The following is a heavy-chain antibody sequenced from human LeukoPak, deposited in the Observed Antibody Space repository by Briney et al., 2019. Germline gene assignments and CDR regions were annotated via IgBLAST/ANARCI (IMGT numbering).Heavy chain of an antibody. Sequence: SETLSLTCTVSGGSISSGGYYWSWIRQHPGKGLEWIGYIYYSGSTYYNPSLKSRVTISVDTSKNQFSLKLSSVTAADTAVYYRARDPAVTTRGLDDAFDIWGQGTMVTVSS. CDR1: GGSISSGGYY. D-gene: IGHD4-11*01. V-gene: IGHV4-31*03. J-gene: IGHJ3*02. CDR3: ARDPAVTTRGLDDAFDI. CDR2: IYYSGST.